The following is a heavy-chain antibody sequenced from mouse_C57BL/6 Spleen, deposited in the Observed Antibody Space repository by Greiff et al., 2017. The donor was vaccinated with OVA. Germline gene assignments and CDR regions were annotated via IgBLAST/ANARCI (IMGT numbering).Heavy chain of an antibody. D-gene: IGHD6-1*01. J-gene: IGHJ3*01. Sequence: EVQLQESGPGLVKPSQSLSLTCSVTGYSITSGYYWNWLRQFPGNKLEWMGYISYDGSNNYNPSLKNRISITRDTSKNLFFLKLESVTTEDTATYYCAREHSPWFAYWGQGTLVTVSA. CDR1: GYSITSGYY. V-gene: IGHV3-6*01. CDR3: AREHSPWFAY. CDR2: ISYDGSN.